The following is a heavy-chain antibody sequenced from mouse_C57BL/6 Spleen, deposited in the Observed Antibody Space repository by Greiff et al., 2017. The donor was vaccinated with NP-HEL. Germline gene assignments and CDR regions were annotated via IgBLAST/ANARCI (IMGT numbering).Heavy chain of an antibody. CDR2: IYPRSGNT. J-gene: IGHJ3*01. V-gene: IGHV1-81*01. CDR1: GYTFTSYG. CDR3: ARSEDSTLFAY. Sequence: VQGVESGAELARPGASVKLSCKASGYTFTSYGISWVKQRTGQGLEWIGEIYPRSGNTYYNEKFKGKATLTADKSSSTAYMELRSLTSEDSAVYFCARSEDSTLFAYWGQGTLVTVSA.